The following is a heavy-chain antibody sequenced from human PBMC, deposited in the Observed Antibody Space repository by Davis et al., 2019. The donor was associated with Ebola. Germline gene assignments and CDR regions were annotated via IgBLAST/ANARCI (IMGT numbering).Heavy chain of an antibody. V-gene: IGHV4-59*01. CDR1: GGSIRSYY. D-gene: IGHD3-22*01. CDR3: ARELGRILRVATTDPFDI. J-gene: IGHJ3*02. CDR2: IYHSGST. Sequence: MPSETLSLTCTVSGGSIRSYYWSWIRQPPGKGLEWIGYIYHSGSTNYNPSLKSRVTISGDTSKNQFYLKLSSVTAADTAVYYCARELGRILRVATTDPFDIWGQGTKVTVSS.